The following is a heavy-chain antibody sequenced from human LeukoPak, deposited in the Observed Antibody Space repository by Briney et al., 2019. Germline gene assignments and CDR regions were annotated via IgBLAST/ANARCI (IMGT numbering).Heavy chain of an antibody. CDR3: ARGTTAYYFDY. V-gene: IGHV4-59*01. CDR2: IYYSGST. CDR1: GGSISSYY. Sequence: SSETLSLTCTVSGGSISSYYWSWIRQPPGKGLEWIGYIYYSGSTNYHPSLKSRVTMSVDTSKNQFSLNLSSVTAADTAVYYCARGTTAYYFDYWGQGTLVTVSS. D-gene: IGHD1-26*01. J-gene: IGHJ4*02.